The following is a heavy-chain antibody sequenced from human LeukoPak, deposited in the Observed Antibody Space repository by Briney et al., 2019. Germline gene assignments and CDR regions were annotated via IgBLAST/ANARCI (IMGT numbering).Heavy chain of an antibody. CDR3: ARDEYYDFWSGYIKN. Sequence: SVKVSCKASGGTFSSYAISWVRQAPGQGLEWMGGIIPIFGTANYAQKFQGRVTITADESTSTAYMELSSLRSEDTAVYYCARDEYYDFWSGYIKNWGQGTLVTVSS. J-gene: IGHJ4*02. V-gene: IGHV1-69*13. D-gene: IGHD3-3*01. CDR2: IIPIFGTA. CDR1: GGTFSSYA.